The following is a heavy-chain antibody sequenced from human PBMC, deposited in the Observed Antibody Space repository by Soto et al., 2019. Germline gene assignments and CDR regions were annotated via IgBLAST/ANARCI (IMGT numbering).Heavy chain of an antibody. D-gene: IGHD4-17*01. CDR1: GFTFSSYA. V-gene: IGHV3-30-3*01. Sequence: GGSLRLSCAASGFTFSSYAMHWVRQAPGKGLEWVAVISYDGSNKYYADSVKGRFTISRDNSKNTLYLQMNNLRAEDTAVYYCARYRYGGNSKKAFDIWGQGTVVTVSS. J-gene: IGHJ3*02. CDR3: ARYRYGGNSKKAFDI. CDR2: ISYDGSNK.